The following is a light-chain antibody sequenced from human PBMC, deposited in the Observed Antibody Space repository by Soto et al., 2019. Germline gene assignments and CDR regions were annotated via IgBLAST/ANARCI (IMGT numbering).Light chain of an antibody. CDR2: DAS. V-gene: IGKV3-11*01. CDR1: QSVVTF. CDR3: QQCNNWPQWT. Sequence: EIGLTQSPATLSLSPGERATLSCRASQSVVTFFAWYQQKPGQAPRLLIYDASNRATGIPPRFSGSGSGTDFTLTISSLEPEDFAVYYCQQCNNWPQWTFGQGTKVDIK. J-gene: IGKJ1*01.